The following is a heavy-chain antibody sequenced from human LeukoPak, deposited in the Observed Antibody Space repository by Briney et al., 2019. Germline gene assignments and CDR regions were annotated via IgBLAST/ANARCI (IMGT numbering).Heavy chain of an antibody. Sequence: GGSLRLSCAASGFTFSSYAMHWVRQAPGKGLEWVAVISYDGSNKYYADSVKGRFTISRDNSKNTLYLQMNSLRAEDTAVYYCARAVVLAGYNLDYWGQGTLVTVSS. CDR2: ISYDGSNK. J-gene: IGHJ4*02. CDR3: ARAVVLAGYNLDY. D-gene: IGHD5-24*01. CDR1: GFTFSSYA. V-gene: IGHV3-30-3*01.